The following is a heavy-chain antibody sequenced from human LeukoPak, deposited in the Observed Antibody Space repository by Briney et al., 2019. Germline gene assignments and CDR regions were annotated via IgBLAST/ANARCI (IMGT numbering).Heavy chain of an antibody. J-gene: IGHJ4*02. D-gene: IGHD2-8*01. CDR1: GFTFNSYA. CDR3: AKDLESITSVMGYFDY. V-gene: IGHV3-23*01. CDR2: ISGSGGST. Sequence: GGSLRLSCAASGFTFNSYAMSWVRQAPGKGLEWVSAISGSGGSTYYADSVKGRFTISRDNSKNTLYLQMNSLRAEDTAVYYCAKDLESITSVMGYFDYWGQGTLVTVSS.